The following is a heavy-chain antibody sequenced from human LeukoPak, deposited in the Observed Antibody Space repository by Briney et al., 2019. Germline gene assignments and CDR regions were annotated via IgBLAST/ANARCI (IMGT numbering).Heavy chain of an antibody. CDR2: ISSIVSNI. J-gene: IGHJ3*02. V-gene: IGHV3-48*03. CDR1: GFTFPSYE. Sequence: GGSLRLSCVASGFTFPSYEMNWVRNAPGKGLEWVSYISSIVSNIYYADSVKGRFTISRDNAKNSLYLQMNSLRAEDTAVYYCARGGYCSGGTCYSLNAFDIWGQGTMVTVSS. D-gene: IGHD2-15*01. CDR3: ARGGYCSGGTCYSLNAFDI.